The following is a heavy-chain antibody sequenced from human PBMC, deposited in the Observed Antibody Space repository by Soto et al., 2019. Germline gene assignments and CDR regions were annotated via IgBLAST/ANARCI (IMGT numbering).Heavy chain of an antibody. CDR2: IDWADDT. V-gene: IGHV2-5*02. CDR1: GFSLTSSGVA. CDR3: ALIVWLRFEF. J-gene: IGHJ4*02. Sequence: QVTLRESGPTLVKPTQNLTLTCTFSGFSLTSSGVAVCWIRQPQGKALEWLASIDWADDTHYNPSLKNRAIITGDTSKNQEVRTMANMDPTDTATYYCALIVWLRFEFWGQGTPVTVSS. D-gene: IGHD6-19*01.